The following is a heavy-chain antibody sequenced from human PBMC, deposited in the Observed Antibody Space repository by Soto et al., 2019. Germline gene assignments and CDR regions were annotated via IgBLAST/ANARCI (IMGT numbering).Heavy chain of an antibody. CDR1: GFTFHDYA. V-gene: IGHV3-9*01. CDR3: AKGGRQWLVTSDFNY. J-gene: IGHJ4*02. D-gene: IGHD6-19*01. CDR2: INWNGGSI. Sequence: GGSLRLSCVASGFTFHDYAMHWVRQAPGKGLEWVSGINWNGGSIGYADSVKGRFTISRDNAKNSLYLEMTSLRAEDTAVYYCAKGGRQWLVTSDFNYWGQGALVTVSS.